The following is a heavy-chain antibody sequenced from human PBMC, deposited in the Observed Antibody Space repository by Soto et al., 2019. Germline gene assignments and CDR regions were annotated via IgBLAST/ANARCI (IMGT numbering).Heavy chain of an antibody. J-gene: IGHJ6*02. CDR2: ISYDGSNK. Sequence: GGSLRLSCAASGFTFSSYAMHWVRQAPGKGLEWVAVISYDGSNKYYADSVKGRFTISRDNSKNTLYLQMNSLRAEDTAVYYCARIAAYYYYGMDVWGQGTTVTVSS. CDR1: GFTFSSYA. CDR3: ARIAAYYYYGMDV. V-gene: IGHV3-30-3*01. D-gene: IGHD6-6*01.